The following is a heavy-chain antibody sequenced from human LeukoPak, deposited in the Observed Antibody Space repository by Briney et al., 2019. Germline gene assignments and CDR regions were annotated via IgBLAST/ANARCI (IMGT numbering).Heavy chain of an antibody. CDR3: TRANCVNGVCYHFDH. CDR1: GFTFGDYA. V-gene: IGHV3-49*04. J-gene: IGHJ4*02. CDR2: IRKKGFGGTT. Sequence: GGSLRLSCTASGFTFGDYAMSWVRQAPGKGLEWVGFIRKKGFGGTTEYAASVKGRFTISRDDSKSIAYLQMNSLKTEDTAVYYCTRANCVNGVCYHFDHWGQGTLVTVSS. D-gene: IGHD2-8*01.